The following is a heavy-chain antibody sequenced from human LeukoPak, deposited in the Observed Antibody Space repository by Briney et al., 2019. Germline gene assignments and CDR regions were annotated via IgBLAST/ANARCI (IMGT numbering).Heavy chain of an antibody. D-gene: IGHD6-13*01. CDR2: IYYSGRT. CDR3: ARGGNRYSSGWYLFDY. V-gene: IGHV4-59*12. J-gene: IGHJ4*02. Sequence: SETLSLTCAVSGGSINSYYWSWIRQPPGKGLEWIGYIYYSGRTNYNPSLKSRVTISVDTSKNQFSLKLSSVTAADTAVYYCARGGNRYSSGWYLFDYWGQGTLVTVSS. CDR1: GGSINSYY.